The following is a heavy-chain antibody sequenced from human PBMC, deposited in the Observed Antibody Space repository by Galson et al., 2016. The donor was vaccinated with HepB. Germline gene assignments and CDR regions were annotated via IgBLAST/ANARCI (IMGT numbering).Heavy chain of an antibody. D-gene: IGHD6-13*01. V-gene: IGHV4-31*03. Sequence: TLSLTCSVSGGSVSSPTWWSWVRQHPGKGLEWIGYIYFSGSTYYNPSLKSRVSMSIDTSKSQFSLKLSSVTAADTAVYYCASAWAAADMGGYFQYWGPGTLVTVSS. CDR1: GGSVSSPTW. J-gene: IGHJ1*01. CDR3: ASAWAAADMGGYFQY. CDR2: IYFSGST.